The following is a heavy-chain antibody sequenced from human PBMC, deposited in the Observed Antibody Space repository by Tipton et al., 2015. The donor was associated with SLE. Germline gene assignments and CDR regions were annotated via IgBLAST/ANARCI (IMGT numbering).Heavy chain of an antibody. J-gene: IGHJ4*02. CDR1: GFSFSSYW. CDR2: INRDGSSP. Sequence: SLRLSCAASGFSFSSYWMHWVRQGPGKGLVWVVLINRDGSSPTYADSVKGRFTISRDNARNTLLLQMNSLRAEDTAVYYCVRVIADTKFDYWGKGTVVNISS. CDR3: VRVIADTKFDY. V-gene: IGHV3-74*03. D-gene: IGHD2-21*01.